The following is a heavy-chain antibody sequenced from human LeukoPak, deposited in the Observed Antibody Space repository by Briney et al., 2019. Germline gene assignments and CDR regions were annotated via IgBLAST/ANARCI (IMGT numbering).Heavy chain of an antibody. J-gene: IGHJ4*02. CDR2: INHSGST. V-gene: IGHV4-34*01. D-gene: IGHD6-19*01. Sequence: SETLSLTCAVYGGSFSGYYWSWIRQPPGKGLEWIGEINHSGSTNYNPSLKSRVTISVDTSKNQFSLKLSSVTAADTAVYYCARRAVAGIQPSDYWGQGNLVTVSS. CDR3: ARRAVAGIQPSDY. CDR1: GGSFSGYY.